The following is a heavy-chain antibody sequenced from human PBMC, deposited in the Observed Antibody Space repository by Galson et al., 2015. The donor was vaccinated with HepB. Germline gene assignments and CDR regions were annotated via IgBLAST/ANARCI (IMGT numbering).Heavy chain of an antibody. Sequence: TLSLTCAVYGGSFGFYYWSWIRQSPGKGLEWLGDITHSGTTNYNPSLKSRVTISVDTSKNQFSLKLRSVTAADTAVYYCARREYSGYDPLYFDSWGQGTLVTVSS. D-gene: IGHD5-12*01. CDR3: ARREYSGYDPLYFDS. V-gene: IGHV4-34*01. CDR2: ITHSGTT. CDR1: GGSFGFYY. J-gene: IGHJ4*02.